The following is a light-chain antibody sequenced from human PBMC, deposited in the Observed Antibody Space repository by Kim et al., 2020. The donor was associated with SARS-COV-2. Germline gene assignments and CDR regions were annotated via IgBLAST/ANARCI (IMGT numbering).Light chain of an antibody. CDR2: RND. CDR3: QSYDSSLSVGI. Sequence: RVTISCTGTTSNIGAGFEVNWYQQLPGTAPKLLIHRNDNRPSGVPDRFSGSKSGTSASLTITGLQPEDEADYYCQSYDSSLSVGIFGGGTQLTVL. J-gene: IGLJ2*01. CDR1: TSNIGAGFE. V-gene: IGLV1-40*01.